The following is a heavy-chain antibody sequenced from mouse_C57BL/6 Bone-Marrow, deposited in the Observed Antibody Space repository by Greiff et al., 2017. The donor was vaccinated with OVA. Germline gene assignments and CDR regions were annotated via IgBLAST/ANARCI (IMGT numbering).Heavy chain of an antibody. CDR3: ARRGYYYDYSFDY. D-gene: IGHD2-4*01. Sequence: QVQLQQPGAELVRPGTSVKLSCKASGYTFTSYWMHWVKQRPGQGLEWIGVIDPSDSYTNYNQKFKGKATLTVDTSSSTAYMQLSSLTSEDSAVYYCARRGYYYDYSFDYWGQGTTLTVSS. V-gene: IGHV1-59*01. CDR1: GYTFTSYW. CDR2: IDPSDSYT. J-gene: IGHJ2*01.